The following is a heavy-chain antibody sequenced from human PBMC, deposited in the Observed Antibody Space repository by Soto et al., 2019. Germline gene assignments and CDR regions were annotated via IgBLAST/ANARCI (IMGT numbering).Heavy chain of an antibody. CDR1: GYTFTGYY. D-gene: IGHD4-17*01. Sequence: ASVKVSCKASGYTFTGYYMHWVRQAPGQGLEWMGWINPNSGGTNYAQKFQGWVTMTRDTSISTAYMELSRLRSDDTAVYYCARGSYGTFNWFDPWGQGTLVTVSS. CDR3: ARGSYGTFNWFDP. V-gene: IGHV1-2*04. J-gene: IGHJ5*02. CDR2: INPNSGGT.